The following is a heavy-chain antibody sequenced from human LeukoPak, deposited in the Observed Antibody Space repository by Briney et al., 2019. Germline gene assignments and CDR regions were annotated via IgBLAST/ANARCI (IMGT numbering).Heavy chain of an antibody. CDR2: IIPIFGTA. Sequence: SVKVSCKASGYTFTSYGISWVRQAPGQGLEWMGGIIPIFGTANYAQKFQGRVTITADESTSTAYMELSSLRSEDTAVYYCARSLGYYDILTGYYHYMDVWGKGTTVTVSS. J-gene: IGHJ6*03. V-gene: IGHV1-69*13. D-gene: IGHD3-9*01. CDR3: ARSLGYYDILTGYYHYMDV. CDR1: GYTFTSYG.